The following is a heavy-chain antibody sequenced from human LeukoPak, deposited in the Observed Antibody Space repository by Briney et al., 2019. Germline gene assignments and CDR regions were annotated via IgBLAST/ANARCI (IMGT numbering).Heavy chain of an antibody. CDR3: ARDRHHRFGELFP. J-gene: IGHJ4*02. CDR2: INSDGSNT. Sequence: PGGSLRLSCAASGFTFSSYWMHWVRQAPGKGLVWVSRINSDGSNTNYADSMKGRFTISRDNAKNSLYLQMNSLRAEDTAVYYCARDRHHRFGELFPWGQGTLVTVSS. CDR1: GFTFSSYW. D-gene: IGHD3-10*01. V-gene: IGHV3-74*01.